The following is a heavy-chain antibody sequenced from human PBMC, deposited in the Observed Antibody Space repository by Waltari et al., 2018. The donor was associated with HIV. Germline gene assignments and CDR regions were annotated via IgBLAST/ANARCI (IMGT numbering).Heavy chain of an antibody. D-gene: IGHD3-3*01. V-gene: IGHV3-23*01. CDR2: ISSSRGNT. CDR1: GFTFSNYA. CDR3: ASHYYDFWSGSVVANYYFDY. Sequence: EVQLLESGGGLVQPGGSLRLSCAASGFTFSNYAMSWVPPAPGTGLGWVSAISSSRGNTYYADSVKGRFTISRDNSKNTLYLQMNSLRAEDTAVYYCASHYYDFWSGSVVANYYFDYWGQGTLVTVSS. J-gene: IGHJ4*02.